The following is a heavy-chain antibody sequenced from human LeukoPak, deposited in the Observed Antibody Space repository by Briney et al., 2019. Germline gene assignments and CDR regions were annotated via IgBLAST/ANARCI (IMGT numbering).Heavy chain of an antibody. CDR2: ISSSGSTI. CDR3: ARDSGASSSRLPFDY. CDR1: GFTFSDYY. V-gene: IGHV3-11*01. Sequence: NPGGSLRLSCAASGFTFSDYYMSWIRQAPGKGLEWVSYISSSGSTIYYADPVKGRFTISRDNAKNSLYLQMNSLRAEDTAVYYCARDSGASSSRLPFDYWGQGTLVTVSS. D-gene: IGHD6-6*01. J-gene: IGHJ4*02.